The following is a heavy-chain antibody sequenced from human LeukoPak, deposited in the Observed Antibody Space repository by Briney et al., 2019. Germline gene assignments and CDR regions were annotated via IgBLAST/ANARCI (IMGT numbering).Heavy chain of an antibody. J-gene: IGHJ4*02. Sequence: GESLKISCKGSGYSFTNYWIGWVRQMPGKGLEWMGIIYPGDSGTRYSPSFQGQVTMSTDKSISTAYLQWSSLKASDTAMYFCARGGSAYALDYWGQGTLVTVSS. CDR1: GYSFTNYW. CDR3: ARGGSAYALDY. CDR2: IYPGDSGT. V-gene: IGHV5-51*01. D-gene: IGHD2-2*01.